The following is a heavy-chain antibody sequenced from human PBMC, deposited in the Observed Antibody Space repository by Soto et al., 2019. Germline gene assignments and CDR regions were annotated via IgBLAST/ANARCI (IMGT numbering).Heavy chain of an antibody. CDR1: GYTFTSYG. CDR3: ARAVDYYDSSGYYTHEYFQH. Sequence: QVQLVQSGAEVKKPGASVKVSCKASGYTFTSYGISWVRQAPGQGLEWMGWISAYNGNTNYAQKIQGRVNMTTDTSTSKAYMELRSLRSDDTAVYYCARAVDYYDSSGYYTHEYFQHWGQGTLVTVCS. D-gene: IGHD3-22*01. V-gene: IGHV1-18*01. CDR2: ISAYNGNT. J-gene: IGHJ1*01.